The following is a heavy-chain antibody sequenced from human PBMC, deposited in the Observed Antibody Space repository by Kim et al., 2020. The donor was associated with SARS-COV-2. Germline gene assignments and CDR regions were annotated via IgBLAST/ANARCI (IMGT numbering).Heavy chain of an antibody. Sequence: SETLSLTCAVYGGSFSGYYWSWIRQPPGKGLEWIGEINHSGSTNYNPSLKSRVTISVDTSKNQFSLKLSSVTAADTAVYYCARGVGYSYGYSRVLNYGMDVWGQGTTVTVSS. CDR1: GGSFSGYY. V-gene: IGHV4-34*01. CDR3: ARGVGYSYGYSRVLNYGMDV. J-gene: IGHJ6*02. D-gene: IGHD5-18*01. CDR2: INHSGST.